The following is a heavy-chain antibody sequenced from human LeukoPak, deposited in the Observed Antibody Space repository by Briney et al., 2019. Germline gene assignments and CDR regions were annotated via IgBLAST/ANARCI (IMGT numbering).Heavy chain of an antibody. J-gene: IGHJ4*02. CDR2: ITGGGRST. D-gene: IGHD3-9*01. V-gene: IGHV3-23*01. Sequence: GGSLRLSCGASGFTFSNYAMSWVRQAPGKGLEWVSAITGGGRSTYYADSVKGRFTISRGNSKNTLYLQMNSLRTEDTAVYYCAKWGDYDVLTGYYVSDYWGQGTLVTVSS. CDR3: AKWGDYDVLTGYYVSDY. CDR1: GFTFSNYA.